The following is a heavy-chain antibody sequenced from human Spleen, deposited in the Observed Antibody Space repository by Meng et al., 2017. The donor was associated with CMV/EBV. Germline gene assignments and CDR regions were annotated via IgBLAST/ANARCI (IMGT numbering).Heavy chain of an antibody. CDR3: ARDGQQLVVGYFDY. D-gene: IGHD6-13*01. J-gene: IGHJ4*02. CDR1: KFTFSTYT. V-gene: IGHV3-21*01. CDR2: ISSSSSYI. Sequence: LSLTCAASKFTFSTYTMHWVRQAPGKGLEWVSSISSSSSYIYYADSVKGRFTISRDNSKNTLYLQMNSLRAEDTAVYYCARDGQQLVVGYFDYWGQGTLVTVSS.